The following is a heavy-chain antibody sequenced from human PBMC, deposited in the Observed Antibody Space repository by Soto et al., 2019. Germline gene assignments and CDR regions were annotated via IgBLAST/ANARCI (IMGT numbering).Heavy chain of an antibody. CDR3: AKSSVWYPYFDS. CDR2: ITYTGVST. V-gene: IGHV3-23*01. J-gene: IGHJ4*02. Sequence: PGGSLRLSCAASGFTFSSFAMGWVRQAPGKGLEWVSSITYTGVSTYYADSVKGRFTISRDNSRDTLFLQMNSLRAEDTAIYYCAKSSVWYPYFDSWGQGTLVTVSS. CDR1: GFTFSSFA. D-gene: IGHD6-13*01.